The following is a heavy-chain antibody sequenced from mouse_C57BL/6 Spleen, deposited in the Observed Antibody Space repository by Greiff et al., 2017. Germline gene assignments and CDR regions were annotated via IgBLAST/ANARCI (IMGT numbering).Heavy chain of an antibody. Sequence: EVQLQQSGPELVKPGASVKMSCKASGYTFTDYNMHWVKQSHGKSLEWIGYINPNNGGTSYNQKFKGTATLTVNTSSSTAYMQLRSLTSEDSAVYYCRYYGSSLYYFDYWGQGTTLTVSS. CDR2: INPNNGGT. CDR1: GYTFTDYN. D-gene: IGHD1-1*01. J-gene: IGHJ2*01. CDR3: RYYGSSLYYFDY. V-gene: IGHV1-22*01.